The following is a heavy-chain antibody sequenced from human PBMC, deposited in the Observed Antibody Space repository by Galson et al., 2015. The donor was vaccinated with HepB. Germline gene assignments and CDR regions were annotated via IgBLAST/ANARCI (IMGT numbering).Heavy chain of an antibody. CDR1: GFTFSSYA. Sequence: SLRLSCAASGFTFSSYAMHWVRQAPGKGLEWVAVISYDGSNKYYADSVKGRFTISRDNSKNTLYLQMNSLRAEDTAAYYCARELYSSSWYGDYWGQGTLVTVSS. J-gene: IGHJ4*02. CDR2: ISYDGSNK. CDR3: ARELYSSSWYGDY. D-gene: IGHD6-13*01. V-gene: IGHV3-30*04.